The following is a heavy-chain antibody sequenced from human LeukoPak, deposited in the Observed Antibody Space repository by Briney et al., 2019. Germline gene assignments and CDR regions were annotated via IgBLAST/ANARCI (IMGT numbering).Heavy chain of an antibody. Sequence: PSETLSLTCTVSGGSISGSSYYWGWIRQPPGKGLEWIGYIYHSGSTYYNPPLKSRVTISVDRSKNQFSLKLSSVTAADTAVYYCASSTSYFLEFDYWGQGTLVTVSS. CDR3: ASSTSYFLEFDY. CDR2: IYHSGST. J-gene: IGHJ4*02. D-gene: IGHD2-2*01. V-gene: IGHV4-39*07. CDR1: GGSISGSSYY.